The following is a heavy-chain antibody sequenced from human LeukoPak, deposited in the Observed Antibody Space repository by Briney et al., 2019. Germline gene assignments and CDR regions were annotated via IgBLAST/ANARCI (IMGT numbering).Heavy chain of an antibody. Sequence: SETLSLTCAVYGGSFSGYYWSWIRQPPGKGLEWIGEINHSGSTNYNPSLKSRVTISVDTSKNQFSLKLSSVTAADTAVYYCASLTNPYCSGGSCYPQVDYWGQGTLVTVSS. V-gene: IGHV4-34*01. J-gene: IGHJ4*02. CDR1: GGSFSGYY. CDR2: INHSGST. CDR3: ASLTNPYCSGGSCYPQVDY. D-gene: IGHD2-15*01.